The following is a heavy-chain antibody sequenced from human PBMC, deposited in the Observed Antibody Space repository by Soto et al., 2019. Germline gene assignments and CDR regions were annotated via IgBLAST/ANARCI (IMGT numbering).Heavy chain of an antibody. Sequence: TSETLSLTXTVSGGSTSSSSYYWGWIRQPPGKGLEWIGSIYYSGSTYYNPSLKSRVTISVDTSKNQFSLKLSSVTAADTAVYYCARPSSSGWYYYGMDVWGQGTTVTVSS. V-gene: IGHV4-39*01. CDR3: ARPSSSGWYYYGMDV. J-gene: IGHJ6*02. CDR2: IYYSGST. D-gene: IGHD6-19*01. CDR1: GGSTSSSSYY.